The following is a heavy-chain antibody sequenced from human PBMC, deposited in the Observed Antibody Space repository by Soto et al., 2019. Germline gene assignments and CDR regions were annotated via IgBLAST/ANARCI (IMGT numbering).Heavy chain of an antibody. J-gene: IGHJ1*01. CDR1: GCSISSGGYY. V-gene: IGHV4-31*03. CDR3: ARVSEWDALDQH. CDR2: IYYSGST. Sequence: SETLSLTCTVSGCSISSGGYYWSWIRQHPGKGLEWIGYIYYSGSTYYNPSLKSRVTISVDTSKNQFSLKLSSVTAADTAVYYCARVSEWDALDQHWGQGTLVTVSS. D-gene: IGHD3-3*01.